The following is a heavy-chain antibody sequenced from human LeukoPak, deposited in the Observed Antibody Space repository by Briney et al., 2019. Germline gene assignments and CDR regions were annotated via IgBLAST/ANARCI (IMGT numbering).Heavy chain of an antibody. D-gene: IGHD7-27*01. CDR3: ARWGPERLLDAFDI. CDR1: GGTFSSYA. CDR2: IIPIFGTA. V-gene: IGHV1-69*13. J-gene: IGHJ3*02. Sequence: ASVKVSCKASGGTFSSYAISWVRQAPGQGLEWMGGIIPIFGTANYARKFQGRVTITADESTSTAYMELSSLRSEDTAVYYCARWGPERLLDAFDIWGQGTMVTVSS.